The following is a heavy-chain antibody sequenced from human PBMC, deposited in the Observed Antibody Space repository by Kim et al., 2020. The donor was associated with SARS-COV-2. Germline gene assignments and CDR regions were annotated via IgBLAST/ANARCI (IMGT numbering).Heavy chain of an antibody. J-gene: IGHJ4*02. CDR1: GFSFHEYA. V-gene: IGHV3-9*01. D-gene: IGHD3-16*01. CDR2: ISWDSGYI. Sequence: GGSLRLSCAASGFSFHEYAMYWVRQAPGKGLEWVSGISWDSGYIDYADSVKGRFTISRDNAKNSLYLQMNSLRAEDTALYYCVKAKVMISNPYFDYWGQGTLVTVSS. CDR3: VKAKVMISNPYFDY.